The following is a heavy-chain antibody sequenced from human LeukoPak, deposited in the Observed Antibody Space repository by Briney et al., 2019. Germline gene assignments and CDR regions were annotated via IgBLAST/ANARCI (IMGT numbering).Heavy chain of an antibody. CDR3: VRGRYSSGWFKDKNWFDP. CDR2: IYHSGTT. V-gene: IGHV4-30-4*07. Sequence: SETLSLTCAVSGVAISRGGYAWNWIRQPPGKGLEWIAYIYHSGTTYYNPSLKGRATISVDTPKNQFSLKLSSVTAADTAVYYCVRGRYSSGWFKDKNWFDPWGQGIPVTVSS. CDR1: GVAISRGGYA. J-gene: IGHJ5*02. D-gene: IGHD6-19*01.